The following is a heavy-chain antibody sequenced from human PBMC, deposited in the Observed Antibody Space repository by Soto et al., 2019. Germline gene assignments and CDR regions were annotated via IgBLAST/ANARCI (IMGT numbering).Heavy chain of an antibody. CDR3: AKGVAAAKTNYYFDH. Sequence: PGGSLRLSCAASGFTFSGYAMSWVRQAPGKGLEWVSAISGSGGSTYYADSVKGRFTISRDNSKNTLYLQMNSLRAEDTAVYYCAKGVAAAKTNYYFDHWRQGTLVIASS. J-gene: IGHJ4*02. D-gene: IGHD6-13*01. V-gene: IGHV3-23*01. CDR2: ISGSGGST. CDR1: GFTFSGYA.